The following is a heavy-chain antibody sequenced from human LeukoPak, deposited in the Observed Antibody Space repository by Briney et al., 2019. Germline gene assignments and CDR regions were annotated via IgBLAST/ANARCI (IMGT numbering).Heavy chain of an antibody. D-gene: IGHD2-15*01. Sequence: GGSLRLSCAASGFTFSDYYMSWIRQAPGKGLEWVSYISSSGSTIYYADSVKGRFTISRDNAKNSLYLQMNSLRAEDTAVYYCARDGAGYCSGGSCLDYYYMDVWGKGTTVTIFS. J-gene: IGHJ6*03. V-gene: IGHV3-11*01. CDR2: ISSSGSTI. CDR3: ARDGAGYCSGGSCLDYYYMDV. CDR1: GFTFSDYY.